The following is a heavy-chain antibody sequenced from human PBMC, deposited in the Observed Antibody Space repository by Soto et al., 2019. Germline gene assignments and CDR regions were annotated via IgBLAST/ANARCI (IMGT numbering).Heavy chain of an antibody. Sequence: SETLSLTCTDSGGSIDYYYWTWIRQPPGKGLEWIGDISDSGRTKYNPSLRSRVTLSVDTSKNQFSLTLNSVTAADTAVYYCARDSTTWFPYYGIDVWGQGTTVTVSS. CDR3: ARDSTTWFPYYGIDV. CDR2: ISDSGRT. V-gene: IGHV4-59*01. J-gene: IGHJ6*02. D-gene: IGHD6-13*01. CDR1: GGSIDYYY.